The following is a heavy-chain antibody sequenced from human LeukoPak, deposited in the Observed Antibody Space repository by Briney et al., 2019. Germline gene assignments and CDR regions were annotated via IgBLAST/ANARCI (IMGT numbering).Heavy chain of an antibody. J-gene: IGHJ4*02. CDR1: GGSISSSSYY. V-gene: IGHV4-39*07. D-gene: IGHD3-9*01. Sequence: PSETLSLTCTVSGGSISSSSYYWGWIRQPPGKGLEWIGSIYYSGSTYYNPSLKSRVTISVDTSKNQFSLKLSSVTAADTAVYYCARLDAYDILTGYPKPFDYWGQGALVTVSS. CDR3: ARLDAYDILTGYPKPFDY. CDR2: IYYSGST.